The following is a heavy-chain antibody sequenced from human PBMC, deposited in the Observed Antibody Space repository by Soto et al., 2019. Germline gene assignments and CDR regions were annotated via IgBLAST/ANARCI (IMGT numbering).Heavy chain of an antibody. V-gene: IGHV1-18*04. Sequence: ASVKVSCKASGYTFTSYGISWVRQAPGQGLEWMGWISAYNGNTNYAQKLQGRVTMTTDTSTSTAYMELRSLRSDDTAVYYCARVKAGEGYYYCYGMDVWGQGTTVTVSS. CDR1: GYTFTSYG. J-gene: IGHJ6*02. CDR3: ARVKAGEGYYYCYGMDV. D-gene: IGHD7-27*01. CDR2: ISAYNGNT.